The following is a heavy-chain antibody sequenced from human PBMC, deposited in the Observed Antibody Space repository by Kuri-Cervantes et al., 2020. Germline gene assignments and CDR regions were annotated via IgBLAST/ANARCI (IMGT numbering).Heavy chain of an antibody. V-gene: IGHV3-74*01. J-gene: IGHJ5*02. D-gene: IGHD6-13*01. Sequence: GGSLRLSCAASGFTFSSYWMIWVRQAPGKGLVWVSLIKSDGISTRYADSVKGRFTIARDNAKNTLYLQMNSLRVEDTAVYYCARGGTGAAAGTGWFDPWGQGTLVTVSS. CDR1: GFTFSSYW. CDR2: IKSDGIST. CDR3: ARGGTGAAAGTGWFDP.